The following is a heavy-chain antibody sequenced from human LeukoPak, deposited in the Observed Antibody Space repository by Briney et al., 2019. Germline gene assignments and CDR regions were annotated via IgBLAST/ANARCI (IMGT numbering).Heavy chain of an antibody. CDR2: IKSKTDGETT. CDR3: TTVTVCTGRSCPGAFDH. Sequence: GGSLRLSCAASGFTFSSYGMSWVRQAPGKGLEWVGRIKSKTDGETTDYAAPVEGRFAISRDDSKNTLYLQMNSLKTDDTAVYFCTTVTVCTGRSCPGAFDHWGQGTLVTVSS. V-gene: IGHV3-15*01. J-gene: IGHJ4*02. CDR1: GFTFSSYG. D-gene: IGHD2-8*02.